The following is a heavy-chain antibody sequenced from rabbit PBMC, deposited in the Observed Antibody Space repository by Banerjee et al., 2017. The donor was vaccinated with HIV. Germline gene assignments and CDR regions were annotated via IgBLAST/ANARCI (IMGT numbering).Heavy chain of an antibody. CDR2: IYAGSGRT. V-gene: IGHV1S45*01. D-gene: IGHD6-1*01. J-gene: IGHJ4*01. Sequence: EASGGGLVPPEGSLTLTCTASGFSFSSGSWIYWVRQAPGKGLEWVGTIYAGSGRTWYARWAKGRFTISKTSSTTVTLQMTSLTAADTATYFCAKSVASNYDTWALGLWGPGTLVTVS. CDR1: GFSFSSGSW. CDR3: AKSVASNYDTWALGL.